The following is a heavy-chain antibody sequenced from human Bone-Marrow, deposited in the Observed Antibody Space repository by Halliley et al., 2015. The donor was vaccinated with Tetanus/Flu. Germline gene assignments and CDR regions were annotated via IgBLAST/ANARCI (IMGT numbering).Heavy chain of an antibody. CDR2: ISGSGGST. V-gene: IGHV3-23*01. Sequence: SLRLSCVASGFTFSSYAMSWVRQPPGRGLEWVSTISGSGGSTYYADSVKGRFAVSRDNAKNTVFVQMNSLRAEDTAIYYCATDFGGSWAYWGQGTLVTVSS. CDR1: GFTFSSYA. D-gene: IGHD1-26*01. CDR3: ATDFGGSWAY. J-gene: IGHJ4*02.